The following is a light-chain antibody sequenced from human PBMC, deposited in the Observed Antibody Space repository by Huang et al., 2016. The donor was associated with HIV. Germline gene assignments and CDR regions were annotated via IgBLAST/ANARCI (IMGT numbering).Light chain of an antibody. CDR2: DAS. J-gene: IGKJ1*01. Sequence: DIQMTQSPSTLSASVGDRVTITCRASQSIDSYLAWYQQKPGKAPKLLIYDASSLDSGVPSRFSVSGSGTEFTLTISSLQPDNFATYYCQQYHSYPGTFGQGTKVEIK. CDR1: QSIDSY. V-gene: IGKV1-5*01. CDR3: QQYHSYPGT.